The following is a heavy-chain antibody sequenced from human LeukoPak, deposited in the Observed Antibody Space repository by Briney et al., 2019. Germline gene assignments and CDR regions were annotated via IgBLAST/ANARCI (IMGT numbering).Heavy chain of an antibody. CDR2: IYTSGST. CDR3: ARGRFLEWLEISFDY. J-gene: IGHJ4*02. CDR1: GGSISSGNYY. Sequence: SETLSLTCTVSGGSISSGNYYWSWIRQPAGKGLEWIGRIYTSGSTNYNPSLKSRVTISVDTSKNQFSLKLSSVTAADTAVYYCARGRFLEWLEISFDYWGQGTLVTVSS. V-gene: IGHV4-61*02. D-gene: IGHD3-3*01.